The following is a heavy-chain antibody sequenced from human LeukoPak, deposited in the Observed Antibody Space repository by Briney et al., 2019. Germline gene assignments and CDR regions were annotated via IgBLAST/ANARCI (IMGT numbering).Heavy chain of an antibody. V-gene: IGHV4-61*02. CDR1: GGSISSGSYY. Sequence: PSQTLSLTCTVSGGSISSGSYYWSWIRQLAGKGLEWIGRIYTSGSTNYNPSLKSRVTMSVDKSKNLFSLKLSSVTAADTAVYYCARGYILAAAGTYYYYYMDVWGKGTTVTVSS. CDR2: IYTSGST. CDR3: ARGYILAAAGTYYYYYMDV. D-gene: IGHD6-13*01. J-gene: IGHJ6*03.